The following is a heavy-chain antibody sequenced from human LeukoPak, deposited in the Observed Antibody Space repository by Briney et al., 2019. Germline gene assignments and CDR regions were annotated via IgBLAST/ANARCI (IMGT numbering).Heavy chain of an antibody. CDR3: AREGEIGYDLSDY. CDR1: GYTFTNYY. J-gene: IGHJ4*02. CDR2: INPSGGST. V-gene: IGHV1-46*01. D-gene: IGHD5-12*01. Sequence: ASVKVSCKASGYTFTNYYMNWVRQAPGQRLEWMGLINPSGGSTSYAQKFQGRVTVTRDTSTSTVYMELSSLRSEDTAMYYCAREGEIGYDLSDYWGQGTLVTASS.